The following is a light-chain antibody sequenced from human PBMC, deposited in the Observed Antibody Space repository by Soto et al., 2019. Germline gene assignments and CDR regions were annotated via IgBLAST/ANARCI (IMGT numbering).Light chain of an antibody. CDR2: AAS. J-gene: IGKJ4*01. Sequence: EIVMTQSPATLSVSPGERATLSCRASQSVSSNLAWYQQKPGQPPRLLIYAASTSATGIPARFSGSGSGTEFTLTISSLQSEDVAVYYCQHYNNWPPLTFGGGTKVEIK. CDR1: QSVSSN. V-gene: IGKV3-15*01. CDR3: QHYNNWPPLT.